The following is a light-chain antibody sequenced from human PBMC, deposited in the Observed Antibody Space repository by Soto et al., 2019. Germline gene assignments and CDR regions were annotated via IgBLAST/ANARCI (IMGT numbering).Light chain of an antibody. Sequence: ESMLTQSPGTLSLSPGERATLSCRASQSVNSRYLTWYQQKPGQAPRLLIYGASIRATGVPDRFSGSGSGTDFTLTISRLVPEDFAVYYCQQFGDSPPAFTFGQGTKLEI. CDR2: GAS. V-gene: IGKV3-20*01. CDR1: QSVNSRY. CDR3: QQFGDSPPAFT. J-gene: IGKJ2*01.